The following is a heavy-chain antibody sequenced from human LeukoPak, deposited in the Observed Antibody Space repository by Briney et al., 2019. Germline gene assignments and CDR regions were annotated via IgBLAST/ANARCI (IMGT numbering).Heavy chain of an antibody. V-gene: IGHV3-48*01. CDR3: VRVKGNYFDF. CDR1: GFPFTSYS. J-gene: IGHJ4*02. Sequence: GGSLRLSCAASGFPFTSYSMNWVSQAPGKGLEWVSYISASGSNIYYLDSVKGRFTVSRDNAMNSLFLQMDRPRAEDAAVYYCVRVKGNYFDFWGQGTLVTVSS. CDR2: ISASGSNI.